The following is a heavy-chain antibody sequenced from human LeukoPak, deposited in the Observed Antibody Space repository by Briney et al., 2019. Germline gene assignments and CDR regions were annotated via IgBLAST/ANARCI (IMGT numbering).Heavy chain of an antibody. Sequence: ASVKVSCKASGYTFTGYYIHWVRQAPGQGLEWMGWINPNSGGTNYAQKFQGRVTMTRDTSISTAYMELSRLRSDDTAVYYCARVFEIGIQLWLRGAFDIWGQGTMVTVSS. CDR2: INPNSGGT. CDR3: ARVFEIGIQLWLRGAFDI. J-gene: IGHJ3*02. V-gene: IGHV1-2*02. CDR1: GYTFTGYY. D-gene: IGHD5-18*01.